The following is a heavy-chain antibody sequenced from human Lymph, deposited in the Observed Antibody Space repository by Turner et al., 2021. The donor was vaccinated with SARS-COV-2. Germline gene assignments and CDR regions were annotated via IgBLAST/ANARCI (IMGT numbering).Heavy chain of an antibody. D-gene: IGHD1-26*01. V-gene: IGHV3-7*01. CDR2: RKQDGSEK. Sequence: EVQLVESGGGLVQPGGSLRLSCAASGFTFSYYWMSWVRQAPGKGLEWVANRKQDGSEKYYVDSVKGRFTITRDNDKNSLFLQMNSLRAEDTAVYYCARMGSSSWYFDYWGQGTLVTVSS. J-gene: IGHJ4*02. CDR1: GFTFSYYW. CDR3: ARMGSSSWYFDY.